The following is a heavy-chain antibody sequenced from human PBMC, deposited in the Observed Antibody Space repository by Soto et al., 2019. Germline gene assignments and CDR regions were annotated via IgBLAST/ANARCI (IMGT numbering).Heavy chain of an antibody. CDR1: GYSFTDYN. D-gene: IGHD4-17*01. Sequence: ASVKVSCKTSGYSFTDYNLHWVRQAPGQGLEWMGWVGPNGGGSNSAQKFQGSVTMTWDTSITTAYLDLTRLTTNDTATYFCATWVDYGDFEGFDFWGQGTLVTVSS. CDR3: ATWVDYGDFEGFDF. CDR2: VGPNGGGS. V-gene: IGHV1-2*04. J-gene: IGHJ4*02.